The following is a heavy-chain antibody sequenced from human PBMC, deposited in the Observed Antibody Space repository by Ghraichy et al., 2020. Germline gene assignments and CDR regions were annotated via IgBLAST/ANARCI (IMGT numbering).Heavy chain of an antibody. CDR1: GYTFTSYG. V-gene: IGHV1-18*01. D-gene: IGHD3-22*01. CDR2: ISAYNGNT. Sequence: ASVKVSCKASGYTFTSYGISWVRQAPGQGLEWMGWISAYNGNTNYAQKLQGRVTMTTDTSTSTAYMELRSLRSDDTAVYYCARVLQGSYYDSSGYYYYWGQGTLVTVSS. J-gene: IGHJ4*02. CDR3: ARVLQGSYYDSSGYYYY.